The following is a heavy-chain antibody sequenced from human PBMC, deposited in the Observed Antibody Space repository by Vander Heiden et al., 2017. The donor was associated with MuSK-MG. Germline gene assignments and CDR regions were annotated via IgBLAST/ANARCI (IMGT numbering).Heavy chain of an antibody. Sequence: AASGFTFRTYAMFWVRQAPGKGLEYVSGISSDGGSTYYANSVKGRFTIARDNSKNTLYLQMGSLRPEDMAVYYCASGASYCNAGSGYTITADYFDYWGQGTLVTVYS. V-gene: IGHV3-64*01. CDR2: ISSDGGST. CDR1: GFTFRTYA. J-gene: IGHJ4*02. CDR3: ASGASYCNAGSGYTITADYFDY. D-gene: IGHD2-15*01.